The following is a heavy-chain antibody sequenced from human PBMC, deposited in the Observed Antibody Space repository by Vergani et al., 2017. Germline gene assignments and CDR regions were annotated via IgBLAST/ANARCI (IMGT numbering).Heavy chain of an antibody. J-gene: IGHJ6*02. D-gene: IGHD3-22*01. Sequence: QVQLVQSGAEVKKPGASVKVSCKASGYPFTSYYMHWVRQAPGQGLEWMGIINPSGGSTSYAQKFQGRVTMTRDTSTSTVYMELSSLRSEDTAVYYCAGARYYDSSGYPPVYGMDVWGQGTTVTVSS. V-gene: IGHV1-46*01. CDR1: GYPFTSYY. CDR3: AGARYYDSSGYPPVYGMDV. CDR2: INPSGGST.